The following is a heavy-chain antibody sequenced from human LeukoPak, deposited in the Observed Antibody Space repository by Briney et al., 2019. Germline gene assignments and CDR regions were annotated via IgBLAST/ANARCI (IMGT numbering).Heavy chain of an antibody. J-gene: IGHJ6*03. CDR3: ARDPITMIVVGNHYMDV. Sequence: GGSLRLSCAASGFTFSSYAMHWVRQAPGKGLEWVAVISYDGSNKYYADSVKGRFTISRDNSKNTLYLQMNSLRAEDTAVYYCARDPITMIVVGNHYMDVWGKGTTVTASS. V-gene: IGHV3-30*01. D-gene: IGHD3-22*01. CDR2: ISYDGSNK. CDR1: GFTFSSYA.